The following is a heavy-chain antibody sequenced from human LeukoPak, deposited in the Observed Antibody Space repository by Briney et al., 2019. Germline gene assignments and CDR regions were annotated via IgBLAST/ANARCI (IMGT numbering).Heavy chain of an antibody. J-gene: IGHJ3*02. D-gene: IGHD1-26*01. V-gene: IGHV3-30*03. CDR3: ASNSRIVGATTSDAFDI. CDR2: ISYDGSNK. CDR1: GFTFSSYG. Sequence: PGGSLRLSCAASGFTFSSYGMHWVRQAPGKGLEWVAVISYDGSNKHYADSVKGRFTISRDNSKNTLYLQMNSLRAEDTAVYYCASNSRIVGATTSDAFDIWGQGTMVTVSS.